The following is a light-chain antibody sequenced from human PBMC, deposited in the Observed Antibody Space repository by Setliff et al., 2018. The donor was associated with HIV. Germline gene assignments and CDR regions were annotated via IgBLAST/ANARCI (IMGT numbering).Light chain of an antibody. CDR1: SSDIGGYDY. CDR2: DVT. CDR3: SSYSRSSTFGV. V-gene: IGLV2-14*03. Sequence: QSALTQPASVSGSPGQSITISCTGTSSDIGGYDYVSWFQHPPGKAPKLMMSDVTKRPPGVSNRFSGSKSGNTASLTISGLQAEDEADYYCSSYSRSSTFGVFGTGIKVTVL. J-gene: IGLJ1*01.